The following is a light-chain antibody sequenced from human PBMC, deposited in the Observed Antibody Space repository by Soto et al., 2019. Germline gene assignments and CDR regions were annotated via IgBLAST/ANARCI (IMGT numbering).Light chain of an antibody. J-gene: IGLJ2*01. CDR2: ANN. CDR3: AAWDDSLSGVV. V-gene: IGLV1-47*02. CDR1: SSSIGTNY. Sequence: QSVLTQPPSASGTPGQRVTISCSGSSSSIGTNYVYWYQQLPGTAPKLLIYANNQRPSGVPDRFSGSKSGTSASLTISGPRSDDEADYYCAAWDDSLSGVVFGGGTKVTVL.